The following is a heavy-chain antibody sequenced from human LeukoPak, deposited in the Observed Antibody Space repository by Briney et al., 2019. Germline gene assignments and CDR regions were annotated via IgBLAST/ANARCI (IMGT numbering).Heavy chain of an antibody. CDR2: IYYGGST. V-gene: IGHV4-59*12. Sequence: SETLSLTCTVSGGSISSYYWSWIRQPPGKGLEWIGYIYYGGSTNYNPSLKSRVTISVDTSKNQFSLKLSSVTAADTAVYYCAREVGATPGDYYYGMDVWGQGTTVTVSS. J-gene: IGHJ6*02. D-gene: IGHD1-26*01. CDR3: AREVGATPGDYYYGMDV. CDR1: GGSISSYY.